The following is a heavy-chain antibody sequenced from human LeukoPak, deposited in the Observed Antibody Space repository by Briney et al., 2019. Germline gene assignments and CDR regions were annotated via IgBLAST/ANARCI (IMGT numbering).Heavy chain of an antibody. CDR1: GGSFSGYY. CDR3: ARDLPKYYYDRYFDY. Sequence: SETLSLTCAVYGGSFSGYYWSWIRQPPGKGLDWIGQINHSGSTNYNPSLKSRVTISVDTSKNQFSLKLSSVTAADTAVYYCARDLPKYYYDRYFDYWGQGTLVTVSS. D-gene: IGHD3-22*01. CDR2: INHSGST. V-gene: IGHV4-34*01. J-gene: IGHJ4*02.